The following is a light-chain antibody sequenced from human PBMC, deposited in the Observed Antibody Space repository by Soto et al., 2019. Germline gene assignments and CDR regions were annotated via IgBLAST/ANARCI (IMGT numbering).Light chain of an antibody. Sequence: QSVLTQPASVSGSPGQSITISCSGTSNDIGGYNYVSWYQHHPGKAPKLMIFEVTNRPSGVSNRFSGSKSGNTASLTISGLQAEDEADYYCSSYRSGGTFVFGSGTKVTVL. V-gene: IGLV2-14*01. CDR2: EVT. J-gene: IGLJ1*01. CDR1: SNDIGGYNY. CDR3: SSYRSGGTFV.